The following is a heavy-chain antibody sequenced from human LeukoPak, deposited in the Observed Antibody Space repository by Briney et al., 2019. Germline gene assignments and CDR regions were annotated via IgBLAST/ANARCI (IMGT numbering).Heavy chain of an antibody. CDR1: GGSFSGYY. V-gene: IGHV4-34*01. CDR2: INHSGST. J-gene: IGHJ4*02. D-gene: IGHD1-26*01. CDR3: ARGPHVGAQAEFDY. Sequence: SETLSLTCAVYGGSFSGYYWSWIRQPPGKGLEWIGEINHSGSTNYNPSLKSRVTISVDTSKNQFSLKLSSVTAADTAVYYCARGPHVGAQAEFDYWGQGTLVTVSS.